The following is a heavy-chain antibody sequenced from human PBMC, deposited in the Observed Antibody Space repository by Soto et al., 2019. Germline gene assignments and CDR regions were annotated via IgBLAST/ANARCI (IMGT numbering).Heavy chain of an antibody. Sequence: SLRLSCAVSGFTVSTAWLSWVRQAPGKGLEWVSVIYSGGSTYYADSVKGRFTISRHNSKNTLYLQMNSLRAEDTAVYYCARAGYYYGSGIDIWGQGTMVTVS. CDR3: ARAGYYYGSGIDI. J-gene: IGHJ3*02. D-gene: IGHD3-10*01. CDR1: GFTVSTAW. CDR2: IYSGGST. V-gene: IGHV3-53*04.